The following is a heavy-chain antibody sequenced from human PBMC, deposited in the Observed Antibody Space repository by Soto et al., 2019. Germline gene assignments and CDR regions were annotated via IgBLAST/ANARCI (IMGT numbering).Heavy chain of an antibody. CDR1: GGTFSSYG. J-gene: IGHJ6*02. CDR2: IIPLSDTA. V-gene: IGHV1-69*01. CDR3: ARGPTFDECSSDTGCRTYYFGMDV. Sequence: QVQLVQSGAEVKRPGSSVKVSCRASGGTFSSYGVSWVRQAPGQGLEWMGGIIPLSDTAHYAQIFQGRVTITADGSTNTAFMEVTTLRSEDTAVYYCARGPTFDECSSDTGCRTYYFGMDVWGQGTTVTVSS. D-gene: IGHD2-2*01.